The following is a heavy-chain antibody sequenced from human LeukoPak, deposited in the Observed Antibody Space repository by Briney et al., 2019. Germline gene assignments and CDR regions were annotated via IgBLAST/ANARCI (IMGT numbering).Heavy chain of an antibody. CDR3: ARVYVGATRKMYYFDY. CDR2: IYSGGST. CDR1: GFTVSSNY. V-gene: IGHV3-53*01. D-gene: IGHD1-26*01. Sequence: PGGSLRLSCAASGFTVSSNYMSWVRQAPGKGLEWVSVIYSGGSTYYADSVKGRFTISRDNSKNTLYLQMNSLRAEDTAVYYCARVYVGATRKMYYFDYWGQGTLVTVSS. J-gene: IGHJ4*02.